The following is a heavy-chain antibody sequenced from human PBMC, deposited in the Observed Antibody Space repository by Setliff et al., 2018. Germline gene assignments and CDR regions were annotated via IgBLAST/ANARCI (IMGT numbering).Heavy chain of an antibody. J-gene: IGHJ5*02. D-gene: IGHD3-10*01. CDR3: ARDLIRGATNWFDP. Sequence: LSLTCSVSDFPVSGVYYWGWIRQPPGKWLEWVAFISRSSGSDTYYADSVKGRFTISRDNAKSSLYLQMNSLRAEDTAVYYCARDLIRGATNWFDPWGQGTLVTVSS. CDR1: DFPVSGVYY. V-gene: IGHV3-11*06. CDR2: ISRSSGSDT.